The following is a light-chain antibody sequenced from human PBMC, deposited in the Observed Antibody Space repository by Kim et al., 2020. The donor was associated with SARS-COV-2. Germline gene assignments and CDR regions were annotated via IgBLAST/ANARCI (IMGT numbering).Light chain of an antibody. CDR3: QQRSNWPST. CDR1: QSVSSY. Sequence: EIVLTQSPATLSLSPGERATLSCRASQSVSSYLAWYQQKPGQAPRLLIYDVSHRATGIPARFSGSGSGTDFTLTINSLEPEDFAVYYCQQRSNWPSTFGGGTKVDIK. CDR2: DVS. V-gene: IGKV3-11*01. J-gene: IGKJ4*01.